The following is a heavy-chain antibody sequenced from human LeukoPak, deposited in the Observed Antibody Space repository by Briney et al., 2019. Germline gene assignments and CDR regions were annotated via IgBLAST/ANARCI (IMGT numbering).Heavy chain of an antibody. V-gene: IGHV4-31*03. CDR1: GGSISCGGYD. CDR3: ARSMIVARAAFDI. CDR2: IYSSGST. J-gene: IGHJ3*02. D-gene: IGHD3-22*01. Sequence: SETLSLTCSVSGGSISCGGYDWGWIRQHPGKGLEWIGYIYSSGSTYYNPSLKSRVTISVDTSKNQFSLKLSSVTAADTAVYYCARSMIVARAAFDIWGQGTMVTVSS.